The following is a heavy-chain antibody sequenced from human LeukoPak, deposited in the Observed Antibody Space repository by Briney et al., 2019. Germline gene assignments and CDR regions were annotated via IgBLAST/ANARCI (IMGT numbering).Heavy chain of an antibody. Sequence: GRSLRLSCAASGFTFSSYVMHWVRQAPGKGLEWVAAISYDGSNKKYADSVKGRFTISRDNSKNMLYLQMNSLRAEDRTVYYCARGVRIAVAGYIDYWGQGTLVTVSS. D-gene: IGHD6-19*01. CDR2: ISYDGSNK. V-gene: IGHV3-30*03. J-gene: IGHJ4*02. CDR3: ARGVRIAVAGYIDY. CDR1: GFTFSSYV.